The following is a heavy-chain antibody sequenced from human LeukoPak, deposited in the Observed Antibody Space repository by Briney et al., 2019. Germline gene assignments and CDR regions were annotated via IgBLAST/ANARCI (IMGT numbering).Heavy chain of an antibody. CDR2: ISSSSSYI. CDR3: ARDSPYYDSSGYYSYLDY. D-gene: IGHD3-22*01. J-gene: IGHJ4*02. V-gene: IGHV3-21*01. CDR1: GFTFSSYS. Sequence: GGSLRLSCAASGFTFSSYSMNWVRQAPGKGLEWVSSISSSSSYIYYADSVKGRFTISRDNAKNSLYLQMNSLRAEDTAVYYCARDSPYYDSSGYYSYLDYWGQGTLVTASS.